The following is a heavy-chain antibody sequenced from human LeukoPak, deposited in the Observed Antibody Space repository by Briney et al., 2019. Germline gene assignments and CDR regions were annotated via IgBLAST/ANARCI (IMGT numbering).Heavy chain of an antibody. CDR2: INHSGST. D-gene: IGHD2-2*01. CDR3: ARGRHCSSTSCAYNWFDP. V-gene: IGHV4-34*01. Sequence: SETLSLTCAVYGGSFSGYYWSWICQPPGKGLEWIGEINHSGSTNYNPSLKSRVTISVDTSKNQFSLKLSSVTAADTAVYYCARGRHCSSTSCAYNWFDPWGQGTLVTVSS. J-gene: IGHJ5*02. CDR1: GGSFSGYY.